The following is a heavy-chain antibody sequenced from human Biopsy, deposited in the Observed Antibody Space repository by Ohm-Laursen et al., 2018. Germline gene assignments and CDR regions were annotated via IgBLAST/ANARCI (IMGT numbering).Heavy chain of an antibody. CDR2: FYYSGST. V-gene: IGHV4-59*01. J-gene: IGHJ4*02. D-gene: IGHD3-3*01. CDR3: ARARIKTSGVLIPETYYFDS. CDR1: GDSISIYY. Sequence: SETLSLTCTVSGDSISIYYWSWIRQPPGKGLEWIGNFYYSGSTNYNPSLKGRITMSLDRSKSQVSLRMNSVTAADTAVYYCARARIKTSGVLIPETYYFDSWGQGTLVTVSS.